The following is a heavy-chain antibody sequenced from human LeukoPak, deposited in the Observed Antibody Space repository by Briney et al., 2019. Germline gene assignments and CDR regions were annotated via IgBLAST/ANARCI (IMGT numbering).Heavy chain of an antibody. J-gene: IGHJ4*02. CDR2: ISSNGGST. Sequence: RGSLRLSCAASGFTFSSYAMHWVRQAPGKGLEYVSAISSNGGSTYYANSVKGRFTISRDNSKNTLYLQMGSLRAEDMAVYYCARIGYSSSSFDYWGQGTLVTVSS. D-gene: IGHD6-6*01. CDR3: ARIGYSSSSFDY. CDR1: GFTFSSYA. V-gene: IGHV3-64*01.